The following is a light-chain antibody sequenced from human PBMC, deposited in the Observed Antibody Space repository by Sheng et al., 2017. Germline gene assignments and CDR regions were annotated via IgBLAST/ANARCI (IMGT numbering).Light chain of an antibody. CDR2: DAS. V-gene: IGKV1-33*01. CDR1: QDITNY. J-gene: IGKJ1*01. CDR3: INFT. Sequence: DIQMTQSPSSLSVSVGDRVTITCQASQDITNYLHWYQQRPGNAPNLLISDASTLETGVPSRFRGSGSGTDFTFTITSLRRRRRLLTKLINFTF.